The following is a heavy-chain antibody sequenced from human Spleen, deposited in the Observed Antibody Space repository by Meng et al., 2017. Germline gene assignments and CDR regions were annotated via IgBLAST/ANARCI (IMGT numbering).Heavy chain of an antibody. Sequence: QVRLQLAGPGLVKPSDTLSPTCTVSGGSISSYYWTWIRQPAGKGLEWIGRINTSGSTNYNPSLRSRVTMSVDTSKNQFSLKLSSVTAADTAMYYCVRVDRDGYNYLDYWGQGTLVTVSS. J-gene: IGHJ4*02. CDR1: GGSISSYY. D-gene: IGHD5-24*01. V-gene: IGHV4-4*07. CDR3: VRVDRDGYNYLDY. CDR2: INTSGST.